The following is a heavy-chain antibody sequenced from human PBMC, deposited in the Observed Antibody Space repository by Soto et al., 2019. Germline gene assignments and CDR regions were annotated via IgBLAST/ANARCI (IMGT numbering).Heavy chain of an antibody. D-gene: IGHD4-17*01. CDR3: ARAVTTVLDAFDI. J-gene: IGHJ3*02. CDR1: GGSISSGGYY. V-gene: IGHV4-31*03. Sequence: TLSLTCTVSGGSISSGGYYWSWIRQHPGKGLEWIGYIYYSGSTYYNPSLKSRVTISVDTSKNQFSLKLSSVTAADTAVYYCARAVTTVLDAFDIWGQGTMVTVSS. CDR2: IYYSGST.